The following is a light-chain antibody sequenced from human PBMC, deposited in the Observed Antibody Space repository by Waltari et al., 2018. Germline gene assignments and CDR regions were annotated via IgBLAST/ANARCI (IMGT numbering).Light chain of an antibody. CDR2: DVN. J-gene: IGLJ2*01. CDR3: SSYTTSTTLLVV. Sequence: QSALTQPASVSGSPGQSITISGTGTTSDIGTYNYVPWYQQHPGKAPKLMLFDVNNRPSGVSGRFSGSKSGNTASLTISGLQAEDEADYYCSSYTTSTTLLVVFGGGTKLTVL. V-gene: IGLV2-14*03. CDR1: TSDIGTYNY.